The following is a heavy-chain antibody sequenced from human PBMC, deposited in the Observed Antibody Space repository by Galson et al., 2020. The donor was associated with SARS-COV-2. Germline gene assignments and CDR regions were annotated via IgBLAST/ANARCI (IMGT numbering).Heavy chain of an antibody. D-gene: IGHD3-22*01. J-gene: IGHJ4*02. CDR2: ISGRSGST. CDR1: GFTFSTYA. Sequence: GGSLSLSCTASGFTFSTYAMNWVRQAPGKGLDWVSTISGRSGSTYYADPVKGRFTISRDNSKNMLYLEMNSLSADDTPAYYCAKGGVPGGYYYFDYWGQGTLVTVSS. CDR3: AKGGVPGGYYYFDY. V-gene: IGHV3-23*01.